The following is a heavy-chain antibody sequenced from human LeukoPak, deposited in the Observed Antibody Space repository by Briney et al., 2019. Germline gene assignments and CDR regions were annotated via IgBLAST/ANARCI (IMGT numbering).Heavy chain of an antibody. D-gene: IGHD6-19*01. CDR1: GGSIRGYY. Sequence: ETSETLSLTCTVSGGSIRGYYWSWIRQPPGKGLEWIAHMYYSGSSKYNPYLKSRATISRDTSKNQFSLKLTSVTVADTAVYYCARGGSGWYFDFDYWGQGTLVTVSS. CDR3: ARGGSGWYFDFDY. J-gene: IGHJ4*02. V-gene: IGHV4-59*01. CDR2: MYYSGSS.